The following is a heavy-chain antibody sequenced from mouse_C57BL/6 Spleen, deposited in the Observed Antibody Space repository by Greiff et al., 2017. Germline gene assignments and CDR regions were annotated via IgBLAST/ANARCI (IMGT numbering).Heavy chain of an antibody. V-gene: IGHV1-61*01. D-gene: IGHD1-1*01. Sequence: QVQLKQPGAELVRPGSSVKLSCKASGYTFTSYWMDWVKQRPGQGLEWIGNIYPSDSETHYNQKFKDKATLTVDKSSSTAYMQLSSLTSEDSAVYYCASGDYYGSYWYFDVWGTGTTVTVSS. J-gene: IGHJ1*03. CDR2: IYPSDSET. CDR3: ASGDYYGSYWYFDV. CDR1: GYTFTSYW.